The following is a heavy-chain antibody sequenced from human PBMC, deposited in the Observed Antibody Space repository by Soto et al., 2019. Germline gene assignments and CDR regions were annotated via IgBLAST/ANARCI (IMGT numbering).Heavy chain of an antibody. CDR1: GYDFTTYG. J-gene: IGHJ4*02. D-gene: IGHD1-1*01. CDR2: ISAHNGNT. CDR3: ARGRYGDY. V-gene: IGHV1-18*01. Sequence: QVHLVQSGAEVKKPGASVKVSCKGSGYDFTTYGITWVRQAPGQGLEWMAWISAHNGNTDYAQKLQGRVTVTRDTSTSTAYRELRSLRSDDTAMYYGARGRYGDYWGQGALVTVSS.